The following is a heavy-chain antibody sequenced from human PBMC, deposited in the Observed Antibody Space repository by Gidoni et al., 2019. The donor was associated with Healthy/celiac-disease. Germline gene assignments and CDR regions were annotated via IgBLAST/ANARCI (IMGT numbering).Heavy chain of an antibody. CDR2: ISGSGGST. CDR3: AKVGVPHVYYGMDV. V-gene: IGHV3-23*01. CDR1: GFTFSSYA. D-gene: IGHD3-16*01. J-gene: IGHJ6*02. Sequence: EVQLLESGGGLVQPGGSLRLSCAASGFTFSSYAMSWVRQVPGKGLEWVSAISGSGGSTYYADSVKGRFTISRDNSKNTLYLQMNSLRAEDTAVYYCAKVGVPHVYYGMDVWGQGTTVTVSS.